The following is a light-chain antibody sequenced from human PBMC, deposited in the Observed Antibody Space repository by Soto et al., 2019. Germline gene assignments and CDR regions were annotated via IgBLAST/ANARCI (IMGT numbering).Light chain of an antibody. Sequence: DIQMTQSPSSLSASVRDRVTITCRASQDINNYLAWYQQKPGKVPKLLIYAASTLQPGVQSRFSGRGSGTVFTLTINSLQPEDVATYYCQNYKSAPNTFGRVTRLEIK. CDR2: AAS. CDR1: QDINNY. V-gene: IGKV1-27*01. CDR3: QNYKSAPNT. J-gene: IGKJ2*01.